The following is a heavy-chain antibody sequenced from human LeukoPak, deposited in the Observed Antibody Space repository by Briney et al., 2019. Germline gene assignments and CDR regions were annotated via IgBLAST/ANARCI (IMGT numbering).Heavy chain of an antibody. Sequence: GASVKVSCKPSGYTFTSYGISWVRQAPGQGLEWMGWISAYNVNTNYAQKLQGRVTMTTDTSTSTAYMELRSLRSDDTAVYYCARFGGGGPSLVLAVADHYYYYGMDVWGQGTTVTVSS. J-gene: IGHJ6*02. CDR1: GYTFTSYG. D-gene: IGHD6-19*01. V-gene: IGHV1-18*01. CDR3: ARFGGGGPSLVLAVADHYYYYGMDV. CDR2: ISAYNVNT.